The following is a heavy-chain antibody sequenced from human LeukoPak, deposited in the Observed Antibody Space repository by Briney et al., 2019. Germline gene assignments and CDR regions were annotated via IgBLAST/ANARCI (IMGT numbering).Heavy chain of an antibody. CDR3: ARPYYYDSRIDP. J-gene: IGHJ5*02. CDR1: GGSISRGDYY. V-gene: IGHV4-30-4*01. D-gene: IGHD3-22*01. Sequence: PSETLSLTCTVSGGSISRGDYYWSWIRQPPGKGLGWIAYMYYSGSTYYNPSLKSRVTMSADTSKNQLSLKLSSVTAADTAVYYCARPYYYDSRIDPWGQGILVTVSS. CDR2: MYYSGST.